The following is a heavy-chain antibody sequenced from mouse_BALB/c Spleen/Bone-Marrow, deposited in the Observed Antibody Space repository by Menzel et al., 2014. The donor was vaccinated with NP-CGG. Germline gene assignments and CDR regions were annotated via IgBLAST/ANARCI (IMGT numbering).Heavy chain of an antibody. J-gene: IGHJ2*01. Sequence: VKVVESGPGLVAPSQSLSIPCTVSGFSLTSYGVHWVRQPPGKGLEWLGVIWAGGSTNYNSALMSRLSISKDNSKSQVFLKMNSLQTDDTAMYYCARRGNGYYFDYWGQGTTLTVSS. V-gene: IGHV2-9*02. CDR1: GFSLTSYG. CDR2: IWAGGST. D-gene: IGHD2-2*01. CDR3: ARRGNGYYFDY.